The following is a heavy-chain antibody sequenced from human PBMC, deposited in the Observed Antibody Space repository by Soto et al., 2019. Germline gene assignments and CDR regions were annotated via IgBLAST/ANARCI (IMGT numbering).Heavy chain of an antibody. V-gene: IGHV3-30*18. CDR3: AKLETTYYDFWSGYLDY. J-gene: IGHJ4*02. CDR2: ISYDGSNK. Sequence: QVQLVESGGGVVQPGRSLRLSCAASGFTFSSYGMHWVRQAPGKGLEWVAVISYDGSNKYYADSVKGRFTISRDNSKNTLYLQMNSLRAEDTAVYYCAKLETTYYDFWSGYLDYWGQGTLVTVSS. CDR1: GFTFSSYG. D-gene: IGHD3-3*01.